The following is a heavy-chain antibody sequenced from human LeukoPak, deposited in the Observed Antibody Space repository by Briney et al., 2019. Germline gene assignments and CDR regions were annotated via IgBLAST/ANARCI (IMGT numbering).Heavy chain of an antibody. CDR2: INSDGSST. CDR1: GFTFSSYW. CDR3: ARANSITYYYDSSGPVR. Sequence: GGSLRLSCAASGFTFSSYWMHWVRQAPGKGLVWVSRINSDGSSTSYADSVKGRFTISRDNAKNTLYLQMNGLRAEDTAVYYCARANSITYYYDSSGPVRWGQGTLVTVSS. D-gene: IGHD3-22*01. J-gene: IGHJ4*02. V-gene: IGHV3-74*01.